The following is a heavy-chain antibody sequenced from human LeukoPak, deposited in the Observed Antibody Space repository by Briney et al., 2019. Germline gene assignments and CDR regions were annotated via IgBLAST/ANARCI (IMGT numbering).Heavy chain of an antibody. J-gene: IGHJ4*02. Sequence: PGGSLRLSCAVSGFTFSSYWMSWVRQAPGKGLEWVAIIKQDESEKYYVDSVKGRFTISRDNAKNSLYLQMNSLRAEDTAVYYCARDWTGSFDYWGQGTLVTVSS. D-gene: IGHD3/OR15-3a*01. CDR1: GFTFSSYW. CDR3: ARDWTGSFDY. CDR2: IKQDESEK. V-gene: IGHV3-7*01.